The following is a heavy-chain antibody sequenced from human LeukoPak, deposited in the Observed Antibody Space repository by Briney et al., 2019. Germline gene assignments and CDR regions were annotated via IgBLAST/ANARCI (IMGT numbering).Heavy chain of an antibody. CDR2: ISAYNGNT. Sequence: ASVKVSCKASGGTFSSYAISWVRQAPGQGLEWMGWISAYNGNTNYAQKLQGRVTMTTDTSTSTAYMELRSLRSDDTAVYYCARAIVVVVAAPFDYWGQGTLVTVSS. CDR1: GGTFSSYA. J-gene: IGHJ4*02. CDR3: ARAIVVVVAAPFDY. V-gene: IGHV1-18*01. D-gene: IGHD2-15*01.